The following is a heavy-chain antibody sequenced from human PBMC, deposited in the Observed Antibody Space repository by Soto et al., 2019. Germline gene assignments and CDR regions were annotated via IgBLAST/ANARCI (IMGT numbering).Heavy chain of an antibody. CDR2: ISSSGSTI. V-gene: IGHV3-48*03. D-gene: IGHD2-21*01. CDR1: GFTFSSYE. Sequence: GGSLILSCAASGFTFSSYEMNWVRQAPGKGLEWVSYISSSGSTIYYADSVKGRFTISRDNAKNSLYLQMNSLRAEDTAVYYCARDPGILWWSHGYFDYWGQGTLVTVSS. CDR3: ARDPGILWWSHGYFDY. J-gene: IGHJ4*02.